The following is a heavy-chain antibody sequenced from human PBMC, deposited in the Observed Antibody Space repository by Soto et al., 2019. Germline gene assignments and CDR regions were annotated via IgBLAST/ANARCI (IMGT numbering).Heavy chain of an antibody. Sequence: SCKGSGYSFTSYWISWVRQMPGKGLEWMGRIDPSDSYTNYSPSFQGHVTISADKSISTAYLQWSSLKASDTAMYYCATHCSSTSCRAGYGMDVWGQGTTVTVSS. CDR1: GYSFTSYW. CDR3: ATHCSSTSCRAGYGMDV. CDR2: IDPSDSYT. D-gene: IGHD2-2*01. V-gene: IGHV5-10-1*01. J-gene: IGHJ6*02.